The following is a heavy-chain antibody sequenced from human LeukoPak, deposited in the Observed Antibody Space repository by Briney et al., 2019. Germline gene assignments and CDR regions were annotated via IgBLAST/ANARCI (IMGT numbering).Heavy chain of an antibody. J-gene: IGHJ5*02. CDR1: GFTFSSYD. CDR2: ITSSGSTI. V-gene: IGHV3-48*03. CDR3: ARVGVPAARDTGWFDP. Sequence: AGSLRLSCAASGFTFSSYDMSWVRQAPGKGLEWVSYITSSGSTIYYADSVKGRFTISRDNAKSSLYLQMNSLRAEDTAVYYCARVGVPAARDTGWFDPWGQGTLVTVSS. D-gene: IGHD2-2*01.